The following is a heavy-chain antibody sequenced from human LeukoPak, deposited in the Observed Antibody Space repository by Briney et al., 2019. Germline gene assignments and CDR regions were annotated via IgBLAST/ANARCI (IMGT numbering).Heavy chain of an antibody. Sequence: GGSLTLSCAVSGFTFSSYSVNWVRQAPGKGLEWVSSISSSSSYIYYADSLKGRFTISRDNPKNSLYLQMNSLRAEDTAVYYCARTSTGWSLDYWGQGTLVTVSS. CDR1: GFTFSSYS. J-gene: IGHJ4*02. CDR2: ISSSSSYI. V-gene: IGHV3-21*01. CDR3: ARTSTGWSLDY. D-gene: IGHD6-19*01.